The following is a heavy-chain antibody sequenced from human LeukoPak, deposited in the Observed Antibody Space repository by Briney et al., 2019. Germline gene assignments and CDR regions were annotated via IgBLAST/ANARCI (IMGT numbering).Heavy chain of an antibody. V-gene: IGHV4-39*01. CDR3: LLNCSSSNCSSGV. Sequence: SETLSLTCSVSGGSISSGYYYWGWIRQPPGKGLEWIGSIYYSGSTFYNPSLKSRVTVSVDTSKNQFSLNVNSVAAADTSVYDCLLNCSSSNCSSGVWGKGTTVAVSS. CDR2: IYYSGST. CDR1: GGSISSGYYY. D-gene: IGHD2-2*01. J-gene: IGHJ6*04.